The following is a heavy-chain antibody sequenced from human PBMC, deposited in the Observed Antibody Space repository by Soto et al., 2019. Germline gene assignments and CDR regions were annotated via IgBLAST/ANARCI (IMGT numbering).Heavy chain of an antibody. Sequence: VQLQESGPGLVQPSETLSLTCALSGDSISGYYWSWIRQAPGKGLEWIGFIYYSGSTNYHTSLKSRFSLSVDTSKNQFSLRLRSVTAADTAVYFCAKDRRSDAEGYTFHYWGQGALVTVSS. D-gene: IGHD2-15*01. CDR3: AKDRRSDAEGYTFHY. V-gene: IGHV4-59*01. J-gene: IGHJ4*02. CDR2: IYYSGST. CDR1: GDSISGYY.